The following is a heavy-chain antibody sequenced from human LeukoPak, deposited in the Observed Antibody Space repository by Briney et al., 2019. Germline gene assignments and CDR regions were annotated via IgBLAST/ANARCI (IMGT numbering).Heavy chain of an antibody. V-gene: IGHV3-9*01. D-gene: IGHD1-26*01. CDR1: GFTFDDYA. J-gene: IGHJ5*02. CDR2: ISWNSGSI. Sequence: GGSLRLSCAASGFTFDDYAMHWVRQAPGKGLEWVSGISWNSGSIGYADSVKGRFTISRDNAKNSLYLQMNSLRAEDTALYYCAKGNSGSYSQDWFDPWGQGTLVTVSS. CDR3: AKGNSGSYSQDWFDP.